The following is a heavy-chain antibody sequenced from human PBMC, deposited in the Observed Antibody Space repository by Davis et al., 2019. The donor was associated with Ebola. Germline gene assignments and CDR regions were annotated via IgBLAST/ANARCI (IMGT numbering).Heavy chain of an antibody. D-gene: IGHD4-17*01. Sequence: SETLSLTCNVSGVSITPYYWNWIRQPPGKGLELIGYIFDSGSPKYNPSLKSRVTISVDMSKNQFSLKLSSVTAADTAVYYCARGGYGDYEYFQEWGQGTLVTVSS. CDR3: ARGGYGDYEYFQE. CDR2: IFDSGSP. V-gene: IGHV4-59*01. CDR1: GVSITPYY. J-gene: IGHJ1*01.